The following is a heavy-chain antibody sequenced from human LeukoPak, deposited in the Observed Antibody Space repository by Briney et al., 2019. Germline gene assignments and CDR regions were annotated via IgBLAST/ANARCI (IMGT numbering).Heavy chain of an antibody. CDR2: IYYSGST. Sequence: SETLSLTCTVSGGSISNYYWSWIRQPPGKGLEWIGNIYYSGSTNYNPSLKSRVTISVDTSKNHFSLKLSSVTAADTAVYYCAKEQGGVYDYVWGSYRRGEYGMDVWGQGTTVTVSS. CDR3: AKEQGGVYDYVWGSYRRGEYGMDV. V-gene: IGHV4-59*01. J-gene: IGHJ6*02. CDR1: GGSISNYY. D-gene: IGHD3-16*02.